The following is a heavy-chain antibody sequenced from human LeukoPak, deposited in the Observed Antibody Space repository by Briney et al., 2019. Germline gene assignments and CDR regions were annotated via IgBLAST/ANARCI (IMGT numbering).Heavy chain of an antibody. CDR3: ARTRTYLDY. J-gene: IGHJ4*02. Sequence: SETLSLTCIVSGGAISGYYWSWIRQPPGRGLEWIGYISDTGTSIYNPSLKNRLSMLVDTSKNHFYLNLTSVTAADTAIYYCARTRTYLDYWGQGALVTVSS. D-gene: IGHD1-7*01. V-gene: IGHV4-59*01. CDR2: ISDTGTS. CDR1: GGAISGYY.